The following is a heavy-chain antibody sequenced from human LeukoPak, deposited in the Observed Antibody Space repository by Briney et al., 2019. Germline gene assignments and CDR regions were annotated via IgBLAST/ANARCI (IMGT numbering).Heavy chain of an antibody. D-gene: IGHD2-21*01. CDR2: IYPGDSDT. J-gene: IGHJ3*02. Sequence: GESLKISCKGSGYSFTSYWIGWVRQMPGKGLEWIGIIYPGDSDTRYSPSFQGQVTISADKSISTAYLQWSSPKASDTAMYYCARRAYCGGDCYEVGAFDIWGQGTMVTVSS. CDR1: GYSFTSYW. CDR3: ARRAYCGGDCYEVGAFDI. V-gene: IGHV5-51*01.